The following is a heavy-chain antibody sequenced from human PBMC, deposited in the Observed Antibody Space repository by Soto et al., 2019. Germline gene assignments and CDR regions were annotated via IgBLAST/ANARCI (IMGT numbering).Heavy chain of an antibody. D-gene: IGHD3-10*01. CDR3: ARDTFGELYKADY. CDR1: GYAFTSYY. CDR2: INPSGGST. J-gene: IGHJ4*02. Sequence: ASVKVSCKASGYAFTSYYMHWVRRAPGQGLEWMGIINPSGGSTSYAQKFQGRVTMTRDTSTSTVYMELSSLRSEDTAVYYCARDTFGELYKADYWGQGTLVTVSS. V-gene: IGHV1-46*01.